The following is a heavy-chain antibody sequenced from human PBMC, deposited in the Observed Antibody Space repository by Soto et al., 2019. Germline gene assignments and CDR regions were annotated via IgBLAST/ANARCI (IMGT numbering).Heavy chain of an antibody. Sequence: GGSLRLSCAASGFTFTSYAMYWVRQAPGKGLEWVSTVSGSGAGTYYADSVKGRFTISRDNSKNTLYVQMNSLRADDTAIYYCARDHWSITAPHWGQGTLVTVSS. CDR1: GFTFTSYA. V-gene: IGHV3-23*01. D-gene: IGHD6-6*01. CDR2: VSGSGAGT. J-gene: IGHJ4*02. CDR3: ARDHWSITAPH.